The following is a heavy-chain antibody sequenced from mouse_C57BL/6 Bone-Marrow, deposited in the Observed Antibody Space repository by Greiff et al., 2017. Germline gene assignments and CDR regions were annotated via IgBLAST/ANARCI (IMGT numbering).Heavy chain of an antibody. CDR2: INPYNGGT. J-gene: IGHJ4*01. CDR3: AMIFDYGSLYAKYY. Sequence: EVQLQQSGPVLVKPGASVKMSCKASGYTFTDYYMNWVKQSHGKSLEWIGVINPYNGGTSYNQKFKGKATLTVEQYASTAYMELNSLTSEDSAVYYWAMIFDYGSLYAKYYGGQGTSVTVSS. V-gene: IGHV1-19*01. CDR1: GYTFTDYY. D-gene: IGHD1-1*01.